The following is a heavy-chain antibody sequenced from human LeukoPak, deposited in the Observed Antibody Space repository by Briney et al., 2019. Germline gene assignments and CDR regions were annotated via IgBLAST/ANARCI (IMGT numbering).Heavy chain of an antibody. CDR3: ARDLVPHKSNRAVAGTRNGPWFDP. CDR2: ISAYNGNT. J-gene: IGHJ5*02. Sequence: ASVNLSCKASGYTFTSYGISWVRQAPGQGLEWMGWISAYNGNTKYAQKLQGRVTMTTDTSTSTAYMELRSLRSDDTAVYYCARDLVPHKSNRAVAGTRNGPWFDPWGQGTLVTVSS. V-gene: IGHV1-18*01. CDR1: GYTFTSYG. D-gene: IGHD6-19*01.